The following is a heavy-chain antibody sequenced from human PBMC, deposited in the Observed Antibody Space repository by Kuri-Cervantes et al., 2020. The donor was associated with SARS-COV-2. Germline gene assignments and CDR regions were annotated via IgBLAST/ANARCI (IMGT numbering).Heavy chain of an antibody. D-gene: IGHD1-14*01. Sequence: ESLKISCTVSGGSISSYYWSWIRQPPGKGLEWIGEINHSGSTNYNPSLKSRVTIPVDTSKNQFSLKLSSVTAADTAVYYCARHRWFDPWGQGTLVTVSS. CDR2: INHSGST. V-gene: IGHV4-34*01. J-gene: IGHJ5*02. CDR3: ARHRWFDP. CDR1: GGSISSYY.